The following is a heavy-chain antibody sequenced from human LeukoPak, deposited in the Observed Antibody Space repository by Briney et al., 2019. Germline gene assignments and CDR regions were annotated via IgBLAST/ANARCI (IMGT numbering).Heavy chain of an antibody. CDR3: AKDGRYSGYDSAES. CDR2: LTGSGHQI. J-gene: IGHJ5*02. V-gene: IGHV3-23*01. D-gene: IGHD5-12*01. Sequence: GPLRLSCTASGFTFNNFAMSWVRQAPGEGLEWLASLTGSGHQIYYADSVKGRFTISRDNSENTLYLDMNNLRAEDTAIYYCAKDGRYSGYDSAESWGQGTLVTVSS. CDR1: GFTFNNFA.